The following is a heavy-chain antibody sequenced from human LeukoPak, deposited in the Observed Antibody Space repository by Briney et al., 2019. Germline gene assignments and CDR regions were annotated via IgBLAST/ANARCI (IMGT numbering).Heavy chain of an antibody. CDR2: IWYGGDKK. CDR3: TRGGDILSPYYFDY. D-gene: IGHD3-9*01. Sequence: PGGSLRLSCAASGFTFSSYGMHWVRQAPGKGLEWVAVIWYGGDKKYYADSVKGRFTISRDNSRNTLYLQMNSLKTEDTAVYYCTRGGDILSPYYFDYWGQGTLVTVSS. J-gene: IGHJ4*02. V-gene: IGHV3-33*08. CDR1: GFTFSSYG.